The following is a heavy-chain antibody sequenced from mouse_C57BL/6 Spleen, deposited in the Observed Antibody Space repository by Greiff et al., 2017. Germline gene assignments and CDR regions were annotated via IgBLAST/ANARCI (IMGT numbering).Heavy chain of an antibody. CDR2: IYPGSGST. Sequence: QFQLQQPGAELVKPGASVQMSCKASGYTFTSYWITWVKQRPGQGLEWIGDIYPGSGSTNYNEKFKSKATLTVDTSSSTAYMQLSSLTSEDSAVYYCARITTVAWDYWGQGTTLTVSS. CDR1: GYTFTSYW. D-gene: IGHD1-1*01. J-gene: IGHJ2*01. CDR3: ARITTVAWDY. V-gene: IGHV1-55*01.